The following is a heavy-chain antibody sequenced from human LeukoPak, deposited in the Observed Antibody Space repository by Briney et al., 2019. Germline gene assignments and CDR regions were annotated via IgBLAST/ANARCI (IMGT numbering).Heavy chain of an antibody. CDR3: VRDHSYAFDY. D-gene: IGHD2-15*01. V-gene: IGHV3-48*02. J-gene: IGHJ4*02. CDR2: ISSFT. Sequence: GGSLRLSCVASGFTFSSYSMNWVRQAPGKGLEWVSYISSFTYYADSVKGRFTISRDNARTSLYLQMNSLRDEDTAVYYCVRDHSYAFDYWGQGTLVTVSS. CDR1: GFTFSSYS.